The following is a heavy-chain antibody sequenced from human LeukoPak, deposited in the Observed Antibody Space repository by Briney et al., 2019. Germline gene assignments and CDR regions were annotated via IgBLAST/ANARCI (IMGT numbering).Heavy chain of an antibody. CDR2: ISWNSGSI. CDR1: GFTFDDHA. CDR3: AKSMVRGVIITLDY. V-gene: IGHV3-9*01. J-gene: IGHJ4*02. D-gene: IGHD3-10*01. Sequence: GRSLRLSCAASGFTFDDHAMHWVRQAPGKGLEWVSGISWNSGSIGYADSVKGRFTISRDNAKNSLYLQMNSLRAEDTALYYCAKSMVRGVIITLDYWGQGTLVTVSS.